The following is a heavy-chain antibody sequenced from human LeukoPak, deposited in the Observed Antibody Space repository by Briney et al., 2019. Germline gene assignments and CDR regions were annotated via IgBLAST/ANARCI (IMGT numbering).Heavy chain of an antibody. J-gene: IGHJ4*02. CDR1: GGSFSGYY. V-gene: IGHV4-34*01. CDR2: INHSGST. D-gene: IGHD3-22*01. Sequence: SETLSLTCAVYGGSFSGYYWSWIRQPPGKGLEWIGEINHSGSTNCNPSLKSRVTISVDTSKNQFSLKLSSVTAADTAVYYCAQGDYYDTNGYPYVDYWGQGTLVTVSS. CDR3: AQGDYYDTNGYPYVDY.